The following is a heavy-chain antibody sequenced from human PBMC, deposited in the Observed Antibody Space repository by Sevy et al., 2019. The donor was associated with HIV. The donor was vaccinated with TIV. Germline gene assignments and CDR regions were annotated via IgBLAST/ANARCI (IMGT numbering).Heavy chain of an antibody. CDR2: IWYDGSNK. J-gene: IGHJ4*02. CDR1: GFTFSSYG. Sequence: GGSLRLSCAASGFTFSSYGMHWVRQAPGKGLEWVAVIWYDGSNKYYADSGKGRFTISSDNSKITLYLQMNSLRAEDTAVYYCARPKDTAMGWYYFDYWGQGTLVTVSS. CDR3: ARPKDTAMGWYYFDY. V-gene: IGHV3-33*01. D-gene: IGHD5-18*01.